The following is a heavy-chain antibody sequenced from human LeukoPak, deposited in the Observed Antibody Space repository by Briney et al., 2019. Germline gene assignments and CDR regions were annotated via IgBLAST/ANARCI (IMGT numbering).Heavy chain of an antibody. CDR2: INPNNGNT. CDR3: ARAAAPRGRDY. V-gene: IGHV1-8*01. D-gene: IGHD3-10*01. Sequence: ASVKVSCKASGYTFTSYDINWVRQATGQGLEWMGWINPNNGNTGYAQKFQGRVTMTSDTSISTAYMELSSLRSEDTAVYYCARAAAPRGRDYWGQGTLITVSS. J-gene: IGHJ4*02. CDR1: GYTFTSYD.